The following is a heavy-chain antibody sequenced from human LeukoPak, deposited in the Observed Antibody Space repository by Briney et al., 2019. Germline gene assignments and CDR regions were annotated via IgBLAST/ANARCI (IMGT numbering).Heavy chain of an antibody. Sequence: GGSLGLSCAAPGFMFHDYAIHWVRQAPGKGLEWVSLISGDGGSTFYADSVKSRFTISRDTSKNALYLQMNSLRSEDTALYYCARESESSGWYDYWGQGTLVTVSS. CDR2: ISGDGGST. CDR3: ARESESSGWYDY. J-gene: IGHJ4*02. D-gene: IGHD3-22*01. CDR1: GFMFHDYA. V-gene: IGHV3-43*02.